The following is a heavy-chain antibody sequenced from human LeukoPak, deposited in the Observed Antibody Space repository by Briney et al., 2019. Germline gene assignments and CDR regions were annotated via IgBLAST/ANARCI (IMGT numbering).Heavy chain of an antibody. CDR3: AGDTGSYLAFDI. CDR2: INPSTGGT. CDR1: GYTFIDYY. V-gene: IGHV1-2*02. D-gene: IGHD1-26*01. J-gene: IGHJ3*02. Sequence: ASVKVSCKASGYTFIDYYMHWVRQAPGQGLEWMGWINPSTGGTNSAQRFQGRVTMTRDTSISTAYMELTSLRSDDTAVYYCAGDTGSYLAFDIWGQGTMVTVSS.